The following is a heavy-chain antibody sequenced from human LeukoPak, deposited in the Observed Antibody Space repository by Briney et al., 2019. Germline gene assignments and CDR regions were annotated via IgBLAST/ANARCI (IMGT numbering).Heavy chain of an antibody. J-gene: IGHJ6*03. CDR3: ARDQSSPSLLWFRERAYYYMDV. V-gene: IGHV4-4*07. Sequence: PSQTLSLTCTVSSGSISSYYWSWIPQPAGKGLEWIGRIYTGGSTNYNPSLKSRVTMSVDTSKNQFSLKLSSVTAADTAVYYCARDQSSPSLLWFRERAYYYMDVWGKGTTVTVSS. CDR2: IYTGGST. D-gene: IGHD3-10*01. CDR1: SGSISSYY.